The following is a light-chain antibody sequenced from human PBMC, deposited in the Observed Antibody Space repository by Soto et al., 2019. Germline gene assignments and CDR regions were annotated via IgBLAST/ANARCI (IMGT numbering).Light chain of an antibody. Sequence: QPVLTQPASVSGSPGQSITISCTGTSSDVGGYNYVSWYQQHPGNAPKLMIYDVSNRPSGVSNRFSGSKSGNTASLTISGLQAEDEADYYCRSYTSSSTYVVFGGGTKLTVL. CDR2: DVS. CDR1: SSDVGGYNY. J-gene: IGLJ2*01. CDR3: RSYTSSSTYVV. V-gene: IGLV2-14*01.